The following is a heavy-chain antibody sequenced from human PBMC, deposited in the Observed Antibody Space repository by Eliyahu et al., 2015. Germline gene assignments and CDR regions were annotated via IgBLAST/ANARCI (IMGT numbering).Heavy chain of an antibody. D-gene: IGHD6-19*01. Sequence: QVQLQESGPGLVKPSETLSLTCTVSGXPISSYYWSXIRQPPGKGLEWIGYIYYSGSTNYNPSLKSRVTISVDTSRNQFSLKLSSVTAADTAVYYCARVIAVAGTGYFQHWGQGTLVTVSS. CDR2: IYYSGST. CDR3: ARVIAVAGTGYFQH. J-gene: IGHJ1*01. CDR1: GXPISSYY. V-gene: IGHV4-59*01.